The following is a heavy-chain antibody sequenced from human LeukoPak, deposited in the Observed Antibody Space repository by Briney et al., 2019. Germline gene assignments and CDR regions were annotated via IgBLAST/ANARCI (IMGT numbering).Heavy chain of an antibody. J-gene: IGHJ4*02. Sequence: GGSLRLSCAAFGFSFSDYWVTWVRQAPGKGLEWVANINQDGSEKHYVDSVKGRFTISRDNAKSSLFLQMTSLRAEDTAVYYCAREAYDFWSGSAFWGQGTQVTVSS. D-gene: IGHD3-3*01. CDR2: INQDGSEK. V-gene: IGHV3-7*01. CDR3: AREAYDFWSGSAF. CDR1: GFSFSDYW.